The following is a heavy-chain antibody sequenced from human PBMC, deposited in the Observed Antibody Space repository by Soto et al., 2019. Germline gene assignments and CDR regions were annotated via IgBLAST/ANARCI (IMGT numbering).Heavy chain of an antibody. V-gene: IGHV1-8*01. Sequence: ASVKVSCKASGYTFTSYDINWVRQATGQGLEWMGGMNPSGGSTGYAQKFQGRVTMTRDTSTSTAYMELSSLRSEDTAVYYCARGGRYCSGGSCYSTEYFQHWGQGTLVTVSS. CDR3: ARGGRYCSGGSCYSTEYFQH. J-gene: IGHJ1*01. CDR2: MNPSGGST. CDR1: GYTFTSYD. D-gene: IGHD2-15*01.